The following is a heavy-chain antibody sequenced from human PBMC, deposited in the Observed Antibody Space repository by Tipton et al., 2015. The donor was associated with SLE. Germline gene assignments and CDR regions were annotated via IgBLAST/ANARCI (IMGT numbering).Heavy chain of an antibody. Sequence: SLRLSCAASGFTVSSNYMSWVRQAPGKGLEWVSAISGSGGSTYYADSVKGRFTISRDNSKNTLYLQMNSLRAEDTAVYYCARLAVAATEWYFDLWGRGPLVTVSS. V-gene: IGHV3-23*01. CDR1: GFTVSSNY. CDR3: ARLAVAATEWYFDL. CDR2: ISGSGGST. J-gene: IGHJ2*01. D-gene: IGHD6-19*01.